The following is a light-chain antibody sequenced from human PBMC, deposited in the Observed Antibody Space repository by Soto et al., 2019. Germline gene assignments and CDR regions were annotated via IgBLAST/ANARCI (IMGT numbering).Light chain of an antibody. Sequence: QSALTQPASVSGSPGQSITISCTGTSSDLGGYNFVSWYQHHPGKAPKLMIYDATNRPSGVSNRFSGSKSGNTASLTISGLQAEDEADYYCSSYTSSTTLVVFGTGTKLTVL. CDR1: SSDLGGYNF. CDR2: DAT. V-gene: IGLV2-14*03. J-gene: IGLJ1*01. CDR3: SSYTSSTTLVV.